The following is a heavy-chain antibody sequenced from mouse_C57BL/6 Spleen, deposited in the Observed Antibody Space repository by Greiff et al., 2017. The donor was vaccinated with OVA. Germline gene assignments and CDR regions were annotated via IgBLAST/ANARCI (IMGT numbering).Heavy chain of an antibody. J-gene: IGHJ3*01. V-gene: IGHV5-17*01. CDR3: ARDYYGSSWFAY. CDR1: GFTFSDYG. CDR2: ISSGSSTI. Sequence: EVKLMESGGGLVKPGGSLKLSCAASGFTFSDYGMHWVRQAPEKGLEWVAYISSGSSTIYYEDTVKGRFTISRDNAKNTLFLQMTSLRSEDTAMYYCARDYYGSSWFAYWGQGTLVTVSA. D-gene: IGHD1-1*01.